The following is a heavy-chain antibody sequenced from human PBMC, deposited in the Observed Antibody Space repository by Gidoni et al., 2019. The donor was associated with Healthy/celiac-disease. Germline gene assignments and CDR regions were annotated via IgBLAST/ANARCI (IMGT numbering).Heavy chain of an antibody. CDR1: GFTVSSNY. J-gene: IGHJ6*02. V-gene: IGHV3-66*01. CDR2: IYSGGST. D-gene: IGHD3-3*01. Sequence: EVQLVESGGGLVQPGGSLRLSCAASGFTVSSNYMSWVRQAPGKGLEWVSVIYSGGSTYYADSVKGRFTISRDNSKNTLYLQMNSLRAEDTAVYYCARDGASLLRYYGMDVWGQGTTVTVSS. CDR3: ARDGASLLRYYGMDV.